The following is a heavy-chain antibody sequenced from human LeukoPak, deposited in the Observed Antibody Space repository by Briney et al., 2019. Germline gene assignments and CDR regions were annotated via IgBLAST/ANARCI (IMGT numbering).Heavy chain of an antibody. D-gene: IGHD6-19*01. CDR2: IHYSGST. CDR3: ARRISSGRNWFDP. V-gene: IGHV4-59*08. CDR1: GASINSDY. J-gene: IGHJ5*02. Sequence: SETLSLTCTVSGASINSDYWTWIRQPPGKGLEWIGNIHYSGSTNYNPSLKSRVTISVDTSKSQFSLRLSSVTAADTAVYYCARRISSGRNWFDPWGQGTLVTVSS.